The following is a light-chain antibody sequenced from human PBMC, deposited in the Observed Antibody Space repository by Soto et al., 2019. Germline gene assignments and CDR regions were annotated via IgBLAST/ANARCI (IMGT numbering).Light chain of an antibody. CDR2: GAS. CDR1: QSVMSNY. Sequence: EVVLTQSPGSLSLSPGERATLSCRASQSVMSNYLSWYQQKPGQPPRLLIYGASSRATGIPDRFSGSGSGTDFTLTISRLEPEDFAVYYCQQYGSSRTFGQGTKVDIK. CDR3: QQYGSSRT. J-gene: IGKJ1*01. V-gene: IGKV3-20*01.